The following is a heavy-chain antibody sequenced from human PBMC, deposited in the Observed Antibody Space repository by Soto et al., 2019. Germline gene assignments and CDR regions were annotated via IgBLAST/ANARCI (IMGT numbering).Heavy chain of an antibody. D-gene: IGHD3-3*01. Sequence: ASVKVSCKASGYTLTSYGISWVRQAPGQGLEWMGWISAYNGNTNYAQKLQGRVTMTTDTSTSTAYMELRSLRSDDTAVYYCARFTYYDFWSGYYPIDYWGQGTLVTVSS. CDR2: ISAYNGNT. J-gene: IGHJ4*02. CDR1: GYTLTSYG. CDR3: ARFTYYDFWSGYYPIDY. V-gene: IGHV1-18*04.